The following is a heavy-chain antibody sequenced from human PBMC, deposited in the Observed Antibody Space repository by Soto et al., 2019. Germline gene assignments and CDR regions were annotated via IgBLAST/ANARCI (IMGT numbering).Heavy chain of an antibody. J-gene: IGHJ2*01. Sequence: QVQLQESGPGLVKPSGTLSLTCAVSGGSISSSNWWSWVRQPPGKGLEWIGEIYHSGSTNYNPSLKSRVTISVAKSKTQCSLKLSSVTAADTAVYYCETVDTAMVTYFDLWGRGTLVTVSS. D-gene: IGHD5-18*01. CDR1: GGSISSSNW. V-gene: IGHV4-4*02. CDR3: ETVDTAMVTYFDL. CDR2: IYHSGST.